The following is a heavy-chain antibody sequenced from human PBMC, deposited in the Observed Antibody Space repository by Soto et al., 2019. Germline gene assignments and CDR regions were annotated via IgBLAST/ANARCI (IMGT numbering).Heavy chain of an antibody. D-gene: IGHD3-22*01. CDR1: GFTFSSYA. CDR3: AKEPDYYDSSGYFDY. J-gene: IGHJ4*02. Sequence: GGSLRLSCAASGFTFSSYAMSWVRQAPGKGLEWVSAISGSGGSTYYADSVKGRFTISRDNSKNTLYLQMNSLRAEDTAVYYSAKEPDYYDSSGYFDYWGQGTLVTVSS. V-gene: IGHV3-23*01. CDR2: ISGSGGST.